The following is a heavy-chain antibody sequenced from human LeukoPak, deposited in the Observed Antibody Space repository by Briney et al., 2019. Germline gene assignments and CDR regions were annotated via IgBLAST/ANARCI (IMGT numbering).Heavy chain of an antibody. Sequence: GGSLRLSCTVSGFTFSDYGMSWFRQAPGKGLEWVASINHNGNVNYYVDSVKGRFTISRDNAKNSLYLQMSNLRAEDTAVYFCARGGGLDVWGQGATVTVSS. D-gene: IGHD3-16*01. V-gene: IGHV3-7*03. CDR3: ARGGGLDV. CDR2: INHNGNVN. CDR1: GFTFSDYG. J-gene: IGHJ6*02.